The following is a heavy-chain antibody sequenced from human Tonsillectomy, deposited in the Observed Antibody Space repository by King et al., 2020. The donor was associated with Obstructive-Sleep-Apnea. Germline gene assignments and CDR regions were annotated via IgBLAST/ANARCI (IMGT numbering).Heavy chain of an antibody. CDR2: IYYSGST. J-gene: IGHJ5*02. Sequence: QLQESGPGLVKPSETLSLTCTVSGGSISSSGYYWGWIRQPPGKGLEWIGGIYYSGSTYYNPSLKSRVPISVDTSKNQFSLKLSSVTAADTAVYYCAVVVPPNWFDPWGQGTLVTVSS. CDR3: AVVVPPNWFDP. CDR1: GGSISSSGYY. D-gene: IGHD2-2*01. V-gene: IGHV4-39*01.